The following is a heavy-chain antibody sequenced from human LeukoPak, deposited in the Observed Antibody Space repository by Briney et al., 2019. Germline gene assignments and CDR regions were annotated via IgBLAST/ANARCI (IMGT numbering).Heavy chain of an antibody. J-gene: IGHJ1*01. Sequence: ASVNVSCKASGYTFTSYDINWVRQATGQGLEWMGWMNPNSGNTGYAQKFQGRVTMTRNTSISTAYMELSSLRSEDTAVYYCARVGEYGSGGSCYSLRYFQHWGQGTLVTVSS. CDR2: MNPNSGNT. CDR1: GYTFTSYD. CDR3: ARVGEYGSGGSCYSLRYFQH. D-gene: IGHD2-15*01. V-gene: IGHV1-8*01.